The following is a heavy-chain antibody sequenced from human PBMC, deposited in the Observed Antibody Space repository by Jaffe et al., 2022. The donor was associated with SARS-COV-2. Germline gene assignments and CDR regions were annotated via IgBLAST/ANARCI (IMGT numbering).Heavy chain of an antibody. Sequence: EVQLVESGGGFIQPGGSLRLSCAASGFTFSSYVMSWVRQAPGKALEWVSTIISTGGNTFYADSVKGRFTISRDNSKSTLYLQMNSLRVEDTAVYYCAKPAGGGWGQGALVTVST. D-gene: IGHD2-15*01. CDR2: IISTGGNT. J-gene: IGHJ1*01. CDR1: GFTFSSYV. CDR3: AKPAGGG. V-gene: IGHV3-23*04.